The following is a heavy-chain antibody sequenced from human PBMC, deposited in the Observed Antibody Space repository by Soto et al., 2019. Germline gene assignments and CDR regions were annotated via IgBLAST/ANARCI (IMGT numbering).Heavy chain of an antibody. CDR1: GGTFSSYA. D-gene: IGHD2-15*01. J-gene: IGHJ6*02. CDR3: ARDCSGGSCYRYYYHYYGMDV. V-gene: IGHV1-69*13. Sequence: SVKVSCKASGGTFSSYAISWVRQAPGRGLEWMGGIIPIFGTANYAQKFQGRVTITADESTSTAYMELSSLRSEDTAVYYCARDCSGGSCYRYYYHYYGMDVWGQGPTVTVSS. CDR2: IIPIFGTA.